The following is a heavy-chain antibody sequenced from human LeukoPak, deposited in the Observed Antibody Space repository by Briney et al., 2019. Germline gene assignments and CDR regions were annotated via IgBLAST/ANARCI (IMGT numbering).Heavy chain of an antibody. CDR1: GGSFSGYY. CDR3: ASTPYDSSGYPSDY. Sequence: SETLSLTCAVYGGSFSGYYWSWIRQPPGKGLEWIGEINHSGSTNYNPSLKSRVTISVDTSKNQLSLKLSSVTAADTAVYYCASTPYDSSGYPSDYWGQGTLVTVSS. V-gene: IGHV4-34*01. D-gene: IGHD3-22*01. CDR2: INHSGST. J-gene: IGHJ4*02.